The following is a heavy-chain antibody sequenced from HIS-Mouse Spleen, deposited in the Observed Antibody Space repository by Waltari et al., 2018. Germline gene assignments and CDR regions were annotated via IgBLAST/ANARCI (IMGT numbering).Heavy chain of an antibody. CDR2: LNPNSGNT. D-gene: IGHD3-3*01. CDR3: VRVYYDFWSGYYY. CDR1: GYTFTSYD. V-gene: IGHV1-8*01. J-gene: IGHJ4*02. Sequence: QVQLVQSGAEVKKPGASVKVSCKASGYTFTSYDINWVRQATGQGLEWMGWLNPNSGNTGLEQKFQGKGTMTQNTSISTAYMELSSLRSEDTAVYYCVRVYYDFWSGYYYWGQGTLVTVSS.